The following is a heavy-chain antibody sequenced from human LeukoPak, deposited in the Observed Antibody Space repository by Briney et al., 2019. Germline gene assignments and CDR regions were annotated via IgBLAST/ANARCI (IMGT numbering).Heavy chain of an antibody. CDR2: ISYDGSNK. Sequence: GGSLRLSCAASGITFSSYAMHWVRQAPGKGLERVAVISYDGSNKYYADSVKGRFTISRDNSKNTLYLQMNSLRAEDTAVYYCARVMSRYCSSTSCYVDYWGQGTLVTVSS. CDR3: ARVMSRYCSSTSCYVDY. V-gene: IGHV3-30*04. J-gene: IGHJ4*02. CDR1: GITFSSYA. D-gene: IGHD2-2*01.